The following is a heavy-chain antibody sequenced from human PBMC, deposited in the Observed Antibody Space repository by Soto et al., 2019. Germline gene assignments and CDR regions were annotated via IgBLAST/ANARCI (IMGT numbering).Heavy chain of an antibody. Sequence: HPGGSLRLSXAASRFTFSNYGMQWVRQAPGKGLEWVAVISHDGTVKYYADSVKGRFTISRDNFQNTLDLQMDSLRAEDTAVYYCAKERDTRSSSCFDSWGQGTLVTVSS. D-gene: IGHD5-18*01. V-gene: IGHV3-30*18. CDR1: RFTFSNYG. J-gene: IGHJ4*02. CDR2: ISHDGTVK. CDR3: AKERDTRSSSCFDS.